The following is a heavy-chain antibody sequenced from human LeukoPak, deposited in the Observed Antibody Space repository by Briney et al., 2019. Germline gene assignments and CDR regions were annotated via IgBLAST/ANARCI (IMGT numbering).Heavy chain of an antibody. CDR2: IIPIFGTA. CDR1: GYTLTELS. Sequence: VASVKVSCKVSGYTLTELSMHWVRQAPGQGLEWMGGIIPIFGTANYAQKFQGRVTITADESTSTAYMELSSLRSEDTAVYYCARSAGSTSFHDAFDIWGQGTMVTVSS. V-gene: IGHV1-69*13. J-gene: IGHJ3*02. D-gene: IGHD2-2*01. CDR3: ARSAGSTSFHDAFDI.